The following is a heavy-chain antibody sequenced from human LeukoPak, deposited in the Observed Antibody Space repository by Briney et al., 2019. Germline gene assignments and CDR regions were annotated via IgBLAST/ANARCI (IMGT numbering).Heavy chain of an antibody. J-gene: IGHJ5*02. D-gene: IGHD3-16*02. CDR1: GYTFTDYY. CDR2: VDPEDGET. CDR3: ATEQMITFGGVIATNNWFDP. Sequence: ATVKISCKASGYTFTDYYMHWVQQAPGKGLEWMGRVDPEDGETIYAEKFQGRVTITADTSTDTAYMEPSSLRSGDTAVYYCATEQMITFGGVIATNNWFDPWGQGTLVTVSS. V-gene: IGHV1-69-2*01.